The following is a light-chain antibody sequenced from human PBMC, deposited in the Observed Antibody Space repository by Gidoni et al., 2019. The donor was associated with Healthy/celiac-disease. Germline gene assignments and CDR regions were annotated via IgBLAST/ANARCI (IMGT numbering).Light chain of an antibody. Sequence: EIVLTKSRGTLSWSPGERATRSCRASQSVSSSYLAWYKQKPGQAPRLLIYGASSRATGIPDRFSGSGSGTDFTLTISRLEPEDFAVYYCQQYGSSPPYTFGQGTKLEIK. CDR1: QSVSSSY. J-gene: IGKJ2*01. CDR2: GAS. V-gene: IGKV3-20*01. CDR3: QQYGSSPPYT.